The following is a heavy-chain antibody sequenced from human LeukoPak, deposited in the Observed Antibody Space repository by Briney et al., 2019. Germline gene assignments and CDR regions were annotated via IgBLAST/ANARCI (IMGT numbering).Heavy chain of an antibody. CDR3: ARGQGWFDP. V-gene: IGHV4-34*01. Sequence: SETLSLTCAVYGGSFSGYYWNWIRQPPGKGLEWIGEINHSGSTNYNPSLKSRVTMSLDTSKNQFSLELSSVTAADTAVYYCARGQGWFDPWGQGTLVTVSS. CDR1: GGSFSGYY. J-gene: IGHJ5*02. CDR2: INHSGST.